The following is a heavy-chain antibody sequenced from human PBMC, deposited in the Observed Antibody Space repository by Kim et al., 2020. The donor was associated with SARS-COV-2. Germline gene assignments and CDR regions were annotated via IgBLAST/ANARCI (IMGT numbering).Heavy chain of an antibody. CDR1: GFTFSSYG. D-gene: IGHD4-17*01. J-gene: IGHJ6*02. V-gene: IGHV3-30*18. Sequence: GGSLRLSCAASGFTFSSYGMHWVRQAPGKGLEWVAVISYDGSNKYYADSVKGRFTISRDNSKNTLYLQMNSLRAEDTAVYYCAKDLEDYGGNSWQYGMDVWGQGTTVTVSS. CDR2: ISYDGSNK. CDR3: AKDLEDYGGNSWQYGMDV.